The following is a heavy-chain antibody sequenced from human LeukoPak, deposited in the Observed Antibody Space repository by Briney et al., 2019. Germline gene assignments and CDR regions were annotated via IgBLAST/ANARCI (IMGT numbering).Heavy chain of an antibody. CDR3: ARRPLGATTGSVAFDI. J-gene: IGHJ3*02. CDR1: GGSISSSSYY. Sequence: SETLSLTCTVSGGSISSSSYYWGWIRQPPGKGLEWIGSIYYSGSTYYNPSLKSRVTISVDTSKNQFSLKLSSVTAADTAVYYCARRPLGATTGSVAFDIWGQGTMVTVSS. CDR2: IYYSGST. V-gene: IGHV4-39*07. D-gene: IGHD1-26*01.